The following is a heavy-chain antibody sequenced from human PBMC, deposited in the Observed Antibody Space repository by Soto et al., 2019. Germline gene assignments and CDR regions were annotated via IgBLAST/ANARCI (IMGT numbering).Heavy chain of an antibody. Sequence: ASVKVSCKASGYSFTGYYMHWVRQAPGQGLEWMGWINPNSGATNSAQKFQGRVTMTRDTSISTAYMELSKLRSDDTAVYYCASWVAVAATPDYWGQGTLVTVSS. CDR1: GYSFTGYY. J-gene: IGHJ4*02. V-gene: IGHV1-2*02. CDR3: ASWVAVAATPDY. CDR2: INPNSGAT. D-gene: IGHD2-15*01.